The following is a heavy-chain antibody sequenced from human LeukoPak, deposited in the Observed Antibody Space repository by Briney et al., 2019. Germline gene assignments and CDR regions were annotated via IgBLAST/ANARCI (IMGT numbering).Heavy chain of an antibody. Sequence: PGGSLRLSCAASGFTFSSYGMHWVRQAPGKGRGGGAFIGNDGSNKYYADSVKGRFTIPRDNSKNTLYLQMNSLRAEDTAVYYCAKDSSSRTPLRSGFDYWGQGTLVTVSS. J-gene: IGHJ4*02. CDR1: GFTFSSYG. V-gene: IGHV3-30*02. D-gene: IGHD6-6*01. CDR2: IGNDGSNK. CDR3: AKDSSSRTPLRSGFDY.